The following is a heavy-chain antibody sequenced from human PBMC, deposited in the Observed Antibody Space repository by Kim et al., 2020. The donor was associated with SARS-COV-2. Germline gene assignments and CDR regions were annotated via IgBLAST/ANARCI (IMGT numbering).Heavy chain of an antibody. D-gene: IGHD5-12*01. CDR3: ARSVLDDDIVAPIYDY. Sequence: SMKGIFTSSRDNAKNSPYLQMTSLRAEDTAVYYCARSVLDDDIVAPIYDYWGQGTLVTVSS. V-gene: IGHV3-21*01. J-gene: IGHJ4*02.